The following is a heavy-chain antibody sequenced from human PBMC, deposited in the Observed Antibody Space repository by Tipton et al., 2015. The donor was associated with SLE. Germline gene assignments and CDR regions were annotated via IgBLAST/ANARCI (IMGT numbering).Heavy chain of an antibody. D-gene: IGHD2-15*01. Sequence: TLSLTCAVSGYSISSGYYWGWIRQPPGKGLEWIGSIYHSGSTYYNPSLKSRVTISVDTSKNQFSLKLGSVTAADTAVYYCARLAGYCSGGSCSEYFQHWGQGTLVTVSS. CDR2: IYHSGST. CDR3: ARLAGYCSGGSCSEYFQH. V-gene: IGHV4-38-2*01. J-gene: IGHJ1*01. CDR1: GYSISSGYY.